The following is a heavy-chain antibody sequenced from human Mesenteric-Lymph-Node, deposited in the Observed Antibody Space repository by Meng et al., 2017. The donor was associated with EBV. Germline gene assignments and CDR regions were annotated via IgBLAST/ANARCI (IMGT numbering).Heavy chain of an antibody. D-gene: IGHD2-21*01. Sequence: HAQLKESGPGRVEPSQTMSLTCAISGDSISSGGYYWSWFRQPPGKGLEWFGYIYYDGSTFYTPSLRSRVTMSVDTSKRQFSLRLRSVTAADTAVYYCARDRGGDHFDYWGQGTLVTVSS. J-gene: IGHJ4*02. CDR3: ARDRGGDHFDY. V-gene: IGHV4-30-4*01. CDR1: GDSISSGGYY. CDR2: IYYDGST.